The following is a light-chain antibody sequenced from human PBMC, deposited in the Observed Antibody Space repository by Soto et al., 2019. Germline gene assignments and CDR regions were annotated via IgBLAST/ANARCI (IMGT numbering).Light chain of an antibody. J-gene: IGLJ1*01. CDR2: DVS. V-gene: IGLV2-11*01. CDR1: SSDVGGYSY. CDR3: CSYAGSYPSSYV. Sequence: QSALTQPRSVSGSPGQSVTISCTGTSSDVGGYSYVSWYQQHPGKAPKLMIYDVSKRPSGVPDRFSGSKSGNTASLTISGLQAEDEADYYCCSYAGSYPSSYVFGTGNKVTVL.